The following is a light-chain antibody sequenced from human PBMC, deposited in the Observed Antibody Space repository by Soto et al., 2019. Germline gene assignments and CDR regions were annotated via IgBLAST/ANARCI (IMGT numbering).Light chain of an antibody. J-gene: IGKJ4*01. V-gene: IGKV3-15*01. CDR3: YQYNKWPLT. CDR1: ESVSSN. CDR2: GAS. Sequence: EIVMTQSPATLSVSQGERATLSCRASESVSSNLAGYQQKPGQAPRLLIYGASTRATGIPARVSGRGSGTVFTLTISSLQSEDFAVYYVYQYNKWPLTFGGGTKVEIK.